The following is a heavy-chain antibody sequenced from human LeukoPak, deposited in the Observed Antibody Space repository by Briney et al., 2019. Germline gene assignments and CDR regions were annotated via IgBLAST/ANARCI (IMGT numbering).Heavy chain of an antibody. CDR1: GYRFTRYW. J-gene: IGHJ4*02. Sequence: GASLQISCKGSGYRFTRYWIGWVRPLAGKGLEWMGIIYPGEYNTRYSPSFQGQVTISVDKSISTAYLQWSSLKASDTAMYYCARHFGYSSSWFVDYWGQGTLVTVSS. CDR3: ARHFGYSSSWFVDY. CDR2: IYPGEYNT. D-gene: IGHD6-13*01. V-gene: IGHV5-51*01.